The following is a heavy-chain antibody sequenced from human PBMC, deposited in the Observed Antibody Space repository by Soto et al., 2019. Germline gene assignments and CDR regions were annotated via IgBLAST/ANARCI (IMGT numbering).Heavy chain of an antibody. CDR2: IYYSGST. J-gene: IGHJ5*02. CDR1: GGSISSGGYY. V-gene: IGHV4-31*03. CDR3: ARGGSILTPTWPFDP. Sequence: QVQLQESGPGLVKPSQTLSLTCTVSGGSISSGGYYWSWIRQHPGKGLEWIGYIYYSGSTYYNPSLKSRVTISVDTSKNQFSLKLSSVTAADTAVYYCARGGSILTPTWPFDPWGQGTLVTVSS. D-gene: IGHD2-15*01.